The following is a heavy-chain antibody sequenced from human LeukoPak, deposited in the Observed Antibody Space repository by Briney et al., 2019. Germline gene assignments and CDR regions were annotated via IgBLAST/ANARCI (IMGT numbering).Heavy chain of an antibody. CDR2: INHSGST. Sequence: SETLSLTCTVSGGSISSYYWSWIRQPPGKGLEWIGEINHSGSTNYNPSLKSRVTISVDTSKNQFSLKLSSVTAADTAVYYRARGAIWQQLVFDYWGQGTLVTVSS. D-gene: IGHD6-13*01. CDR1: GGSISSYY. V-gene: IGHV4-34*01. CDR3: ARGAIWQQLVFDY. J-gene: IGHJ4*02.